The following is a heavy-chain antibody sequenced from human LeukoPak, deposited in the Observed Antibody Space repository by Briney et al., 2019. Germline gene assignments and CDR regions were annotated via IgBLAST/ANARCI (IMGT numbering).Heavy chain of an antibody. CDR2: IYHSGST. CDR1: GYSISSGYY. V-gene: IGHV4-38-2*02. D-gene: IGHD2-2*01. Sequence: SETLSLTCTVSGYSISSGYYWGWIRQPPGKGLEWIGSIYHSGSTYYNPSLKSRVTISVDTSKNQFSLKLSSVTAADTAVYYCARGSWYCSSTSCRYYYYYMDVWGKGTTVTISS. J-gene: IGHJ6*03. CDR3: ARGSWYCSSTSCRYYYYYMDV.